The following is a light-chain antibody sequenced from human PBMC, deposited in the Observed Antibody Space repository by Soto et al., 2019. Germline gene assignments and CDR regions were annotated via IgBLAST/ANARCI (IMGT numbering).Light chain of an antibody. CDR3: CSYAYDSGWL. CDR2: EGS. Sequence: QSVLTQPASVSGSPGQSITISCTGTSGDVLYYDGVSWYQHHPGKAPKLIVYEGSKRPSGVSNRFSGSKSGHMASLTISGLQAEDEADYYCCSYAYDSGWLFGGGTKLTVL. V-gene: IGLV2-23*01. J-gene: IGLJ3*02. CDR1: SGDVLYYDG.